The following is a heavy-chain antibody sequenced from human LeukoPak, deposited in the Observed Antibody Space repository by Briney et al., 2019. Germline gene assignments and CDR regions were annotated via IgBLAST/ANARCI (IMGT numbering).Heavy chain of an antibody. CDR3: ARDSRSSWYWNFDI. Sequence: PSETLSLTCTVSGYSISSGYYWGWIRQPPGKGLEWIGSIYHSGSTYYNPSLKSRVTISVDTSKNQFSLKLSSVTAADTAVYYCARDSRSSWYWNFDIWGQGTMVTVSS. D-gene: IGHD6-13*01. J-gene: IGHJ3*02. V-gene: IGHV4-38-2*02. CDR2: IYHSGST. CDR1: GYSISSGYY.